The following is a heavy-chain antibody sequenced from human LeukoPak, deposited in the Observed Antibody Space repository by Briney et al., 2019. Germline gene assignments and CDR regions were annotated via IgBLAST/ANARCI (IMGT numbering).Heavy chain of an antibody. CDR3: ARGYDSSGARMDV. V-gene: IGHV3-13*04. CDR1: GFTFSRYD. D-gene: IGHD3-22*01. Sequence: SGGSLRLSCAASGFTFSRYDMHWVRQGTGKGLEWVSAIGTGGDTHYPGSVKGRFSISRENAKNSLYLQMNSLRAGDTAVYYCARGYDSSGARMDVWGQGTTVTVSS. J-gene: IGHJ6*02. CDR2: IGTGGDT.